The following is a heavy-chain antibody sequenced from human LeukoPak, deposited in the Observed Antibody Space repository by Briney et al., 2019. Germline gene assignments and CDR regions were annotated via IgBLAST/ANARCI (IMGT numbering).Heavy chain of an antibody. CDR2: IYSGGNT. J-gene: IGHJ4*02. CDR1: GFTVSTNY. Sequence: GGSLRLSCAASGFTVSTNYMSWVRQAPGKGLEWVSHIYSGGNTYYADSVKGRFTISRNNSKNTLYLHMNSLRAEDSAVYYCARGDRDGYNFAYWGQGSLVTVSS. V-gene: IGHV3-53*04. D-gene: IGHD5-24*01. CDR3: ARGDRDGYNFAY.